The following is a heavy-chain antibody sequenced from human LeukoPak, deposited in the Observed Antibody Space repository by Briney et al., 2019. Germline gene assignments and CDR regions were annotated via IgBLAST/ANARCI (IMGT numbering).Heavy chain of an antibody. D-gene: IGHD6-19*01. CDR3: AKDDHGGSGWRDYFDY. CDR2: ISGSGGST. J-gene: IGHJ4*02. Sequence: GGSPRLSCAASGFTFSSYAMSWVRQAPGKGLEWVSAISGSGGSTYYADSVKGHFTISRDNSKNTLYLQMNSLRAEDTAVYYCAKDDHGGSGWRDYFDYWGQGTLVTVSS. V-gene: IGHV3-23*01. CDR1: GFTFSSYA.